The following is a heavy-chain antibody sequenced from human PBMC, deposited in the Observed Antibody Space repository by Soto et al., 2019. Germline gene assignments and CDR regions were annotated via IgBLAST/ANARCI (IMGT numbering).Heavy chain of an antibody. CDR2: ISSSSSYI. Sequence: GGSLRLSCAASGFTFSSYSMNWVRQAPGKGLEWVSSISSSSSYIYYADSVKGRFTISRDNAKNSLYLQMNSLRAEDTAVYYCARGYDHVWGSYREDFDYWGQGTLVTVSS. CDR1: GFTFSSYS. J-gene: IGHJ4*02. CDR3: ARGYDHVWGSYREDFDY. D-gene: IGHD3-16*02. V-gene: IGHV3-21*01.